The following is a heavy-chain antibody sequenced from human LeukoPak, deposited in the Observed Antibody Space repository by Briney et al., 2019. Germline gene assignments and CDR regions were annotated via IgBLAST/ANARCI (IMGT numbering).Heavy chain of an antibody. CDR1: GYSFSNYW. CDR2: IDPSDSYT. V-gene: IGHV5-10-1*01. D-gene: IGHD4-17*01. Sequence: EAVKMPCKCSGYSFSNYWMSWVRPMPGKGLEWMGRIDPSDSYTKYSPSFEGHVTISVDKSISTAFLQWNSLKASDSAMYYCATGASKVTTDFANYWGQGTQVAVSS. J-gene: IGHJ4*02. CDR3: ATGASKVTTDFANY.